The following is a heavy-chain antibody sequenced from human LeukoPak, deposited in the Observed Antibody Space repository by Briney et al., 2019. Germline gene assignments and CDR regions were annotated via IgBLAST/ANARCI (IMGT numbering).Heavy chain of an antibody. CDR2: IYSGGDT. CDR3: ATGAASIGWLSHDH. Sequence: PGGSLRLSCTASGFTVNNNYMSWVRQAPGKGLEWVSVIYSGGDTYFADSVKGRFTISRDNSKNTLYLQMNTLRAEDTAVYYCATGAASIGWLSHDHWGQGTLVTVSS. D-gene: IGHD2-15*01. J-gene: IGHJ4*02. CDR1: GFTVNNNY. V-gene: IGHV3-53*01.